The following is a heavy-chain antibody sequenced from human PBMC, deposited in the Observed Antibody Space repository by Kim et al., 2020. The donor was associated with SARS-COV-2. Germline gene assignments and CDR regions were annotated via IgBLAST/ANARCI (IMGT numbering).Heavy chain of an antibody. V-gene: IGHV4-59*01. J-gene: IGHJ3*02. CDR1: GGSISNYY. CDR2: IYYSGST. CDR3: VRETSGSGPIRDAFDI. D-gene: IGHD2-15*01. Sequence: SETLSLTCTVSGGSISNYYWSWIRQPPGKGLEWIGYIYYSGSTNYNPSLKSRVTISLDTSKNQFSLKLSSVTAADAAVYYCVRETSGSGPIRDAFDIWGQGTMVTVSS.